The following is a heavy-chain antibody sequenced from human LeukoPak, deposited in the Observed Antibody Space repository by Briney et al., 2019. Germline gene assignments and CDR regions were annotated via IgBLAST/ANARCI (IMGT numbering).Heavy chain of an antibody. CDR1: GGTFSSYG. V-gene: IGHV1-18*01. Sequence: ASVKVSCKASGGTFSSYGISWVRQAPGQGLEWMGWISAYNGNTNYAQKLQGRVTMTTDTSTSTAYMELRSLRSDDTAVYYCARDGPSPLTYYDYVWGSYRRQGTCDYWGQGTLVTVSS. J-gene: IGHJ4*02. D-gene: IGHD3-16*02. CDR2: ISAYNGNT. CDR3: ARDGPSPLTYYDYVWGSYRRQGTCDY.